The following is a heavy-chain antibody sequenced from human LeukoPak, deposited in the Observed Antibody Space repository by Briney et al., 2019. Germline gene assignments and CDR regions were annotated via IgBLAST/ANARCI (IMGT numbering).Heavy chain of an antibody. CDR3: ARHGSSTSSSGPTDFES. D-gene: IGHD2-2*01. Sequence: KPSESLSLTCAGSGYSISSGYYWGWTRQTPGQGREWNGSIYHSGSTYYNPSLKSRVTISVDTSKNQFSLQLSSVTAADTAVYYCARHGSSTSSSGPTDFESWGQGTLVTVSS. CDR1: GYSISSGYY. CDR2: IYHSGST. V-gene: IGHV4-38-2*01. J-gene: IGHJ4*02.